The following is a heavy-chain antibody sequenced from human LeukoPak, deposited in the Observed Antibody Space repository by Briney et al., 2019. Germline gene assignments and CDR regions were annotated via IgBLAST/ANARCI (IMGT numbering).Heavy chain of an antibody. CDR2: ISSSSSYI. CDR1: GFTFSSYS. J-gene: IGHJ4*02. V-gene: IGHV3-21*01. CDR3: ARDPYCSGGSCYPPPDY. Sequence: PGGSLRLSCAASGFTFSSYSMNWVRQAPGKGLEWVSSISSSSSYIYYADSVKGRFTISRDNAKNSLYPQMNSLRAEDTAVYYCARDPYCSGGSCYPPPDYWGQGTLVTVSS. D-gene: IGHD2-15*01.